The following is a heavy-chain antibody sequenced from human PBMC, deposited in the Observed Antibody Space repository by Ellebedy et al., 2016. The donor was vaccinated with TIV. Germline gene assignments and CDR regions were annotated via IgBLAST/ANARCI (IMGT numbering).Heavy chain of an antibody. J-gene: IGHJ4*02. V-gene: IGHV1-2*02. CDR2: INPDTGDT. Sequence: ASVKVSXXTSGYTFGNHHVHWVRQAPGQGLEWMGWINPDTGDTKYAQKFQGRVTMTTDTSVTTGYMELSGLRSDDTAMYYCTRSSPLDCWGQGTLVTVSS. CDR1: GYTFGNHH. CDR3: TRSSPLDC.